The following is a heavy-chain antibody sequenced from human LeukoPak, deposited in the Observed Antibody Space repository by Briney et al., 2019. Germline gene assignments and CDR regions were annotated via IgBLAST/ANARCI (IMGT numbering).Heavy chain of an antibody. Sequence: GGSLRLSCAVSGITFRNALMSWGRQAPGKGLGWVARIRSKTEGETKEYAASVKGRFSISRDDSRSRLYLQMNSLKTEDTAVYYCATGVVTGTSRWGQGTLVTVSS. D-gene: IGHD1-1*01. CDR3: ATGVVTGTSR. CDR2: IRSKTEGETK. J-gene: IGHJ4*02. V-gene: IGHV3-15*01. CDR1: GITFRNAL.